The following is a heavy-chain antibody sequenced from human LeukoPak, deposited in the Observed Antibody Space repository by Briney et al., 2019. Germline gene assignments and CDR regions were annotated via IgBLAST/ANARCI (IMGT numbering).Heavy chain of an antibody. CDR1: GFIFSSYW. CDR3: ASKLNYGDPFY. CDR2: INPDGGTT. Sequence: GGSLRLSCAASGFIFSSYWMHWVRQAPGKGLVWVSRINPDGGTTNYADSVKGRFTISRDNAKNTLYLQMNSLRADDTAIYYCASKLNYGDPFYWGQGTLVPVSS. J-gene: IGHJ4*02. V-gene: IGHV3-74*01. D-gene: IGHD4-17*01.